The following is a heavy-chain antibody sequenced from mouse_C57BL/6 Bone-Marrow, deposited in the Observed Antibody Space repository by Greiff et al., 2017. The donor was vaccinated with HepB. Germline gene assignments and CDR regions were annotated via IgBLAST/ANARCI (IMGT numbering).Heavy chain of an antibody. Sequence: QVQLQQPGAELVMPGASVKLSCKASGYTFTSYWMHWVKQRPGQGLEWIGEIDPSDSYTNYNQKFKSKSTFTVDQSSTTAYMQISSLESEDSAVYYCARFQRGYAIDYWGQGTSVTVSS. CDR1: GYTFTSYW. CDR3: ARFQRGYAIDY. CDR2: IDPSDSYT. J-gene: IGHJ4*01. V-gene: IGHV1-69*01.